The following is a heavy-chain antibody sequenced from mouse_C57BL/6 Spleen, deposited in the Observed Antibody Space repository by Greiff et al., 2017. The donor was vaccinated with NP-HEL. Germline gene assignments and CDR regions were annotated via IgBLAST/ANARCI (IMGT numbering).Heavy chain of an antibody. CDR2: FHPYNDDT. CDR3: ATNYGNYGGFAY. V-gene: IGHV1-47*01. D-gene: IGHD2-1*01. Sequence: VKLVESGAELVKPGASVKMSCKASGYTFTTYPIEWMKQNHGKSLEWIGNFHPYNDDTKYNEKFKGKATLTVEKSSSTVYLELSRLTSDDSAVYYCATNYGNYGGFAYWGQGTLVTVSA. CDR1: GYTFTTYP. J-gene: IGHJ3*01.